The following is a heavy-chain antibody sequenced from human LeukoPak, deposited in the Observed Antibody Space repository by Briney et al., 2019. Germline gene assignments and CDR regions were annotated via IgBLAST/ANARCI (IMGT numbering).Heavy chain of an antibody. CDR1: GYTFTSYV. CDR3: ARGAKFRSYGSGTYYTSLPFDP. CDR2: INDGNGNT. V-gene: IGHV1-3*03. D-gene: IGHD3-10*01. Sequence: GASVKVSCKASGYTFTSYVMHWVRQAPGQRLEWMGCINDGNGNTKYSQKFQGRVTITGDTSASTAYMELSSLRSEDMAVYYCARGAKFRSYGSGTYYTSLPFDPWGQGTLVTVSS. J-gene: IGHJ5*02.